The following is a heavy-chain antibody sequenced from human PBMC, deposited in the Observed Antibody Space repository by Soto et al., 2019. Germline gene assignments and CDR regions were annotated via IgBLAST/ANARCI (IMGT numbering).Heavy chain of an antibody. Sequence: QVQLVESGGGVVQPGRSLRLSCAASGFTFGAYTMHWVRQPPGKGLEWVAVISYDGNNEHYTDPVKGRFTVSRENSKSTLYLQMNSLKSEDTAVYYCARDGYSGRSDGFDIWGQGTTVTVSS. CDR2: ISYDGNNE. V-gene: IGHV3-30-3*01. J-gene: IGHJ3*02. D-gene: IGHD1-26*01. CDR3: ARDGYSGRSDGFDI. CDR1: GFTFGAYT.